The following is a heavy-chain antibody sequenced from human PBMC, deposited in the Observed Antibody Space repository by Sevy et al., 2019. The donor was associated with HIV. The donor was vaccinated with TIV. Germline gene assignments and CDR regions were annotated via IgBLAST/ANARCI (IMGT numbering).Heavy chain of an antibody. Sequence: GGSLRLSCTISGFTFTTHYMSWVRQAPGKGLEWVANIQQDGYEKFYVDSVKGRFTVSRDNAKNSLYLQMNSLRVEDTAIYYWAGDLYDYILGSHRAAADVWGQGTLVTVSS. V-gene: IGHV3-7*03. CDR1: GFTFTTHY. D-gene: IGHD3-16*02. CDR2: IQQDGYEK. J-gene: IGHJ4*02. CDR3: AGDLYDYILGSHRAAADV.